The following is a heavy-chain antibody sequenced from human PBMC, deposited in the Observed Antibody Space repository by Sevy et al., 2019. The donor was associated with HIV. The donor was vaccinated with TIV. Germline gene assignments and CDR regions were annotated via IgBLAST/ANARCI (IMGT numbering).Heavy chain of an antibody. CDR3: ARGYSSGWPGSNWFDP. D-gene: IGHD6-19*01. CDR1: GFTFSSYS. Sequence: GGSLRLSCAASGFTFSSYSMNWVRQAPGKGLEWVSSISSSSSYIYYADSLKGRFTSSRDNAKNSLYMQMNSLRAEDTAVYYCARGYSSGWPGSNWFDPWGQGTLVTVSS. J-gene: IGHJ5*02. V-gene: IGHV3-21*01. CDR2: ISSSSSYI.